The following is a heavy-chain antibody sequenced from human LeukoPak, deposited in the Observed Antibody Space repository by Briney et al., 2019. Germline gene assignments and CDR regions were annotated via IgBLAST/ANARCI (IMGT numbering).Heavy chain of an antibody. V-gene: IGHV4-59*01. D-gene: IGHD3-10*01. CDR3: TRAHYSGSGLSSCFDY. CDR2: IYYTGST. CDR1: GGSISSYY. Sequence: PSETLSLTCTVSGGSISSYYWSWIRQSPGKGLEWIGYIYYTGSTNYNPSLKSRVTISVDTSKNQFSLNLRTVTSADTAVYYCTRAHYSGSGLSSCFDYWGQGTLVTVSS. J-gene: IGHJ4*02.